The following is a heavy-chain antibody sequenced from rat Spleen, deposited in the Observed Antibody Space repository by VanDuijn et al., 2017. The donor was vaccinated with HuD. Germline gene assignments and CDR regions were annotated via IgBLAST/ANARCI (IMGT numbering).Heavy chain of an antibody. V-gene: IGHV3-1*01. CDR2: ISYSGSP. CDR3: ARYTATISFDY. D-gene: IGHD1-10*01. CDR1: GHSITSSY. Sequence: EVQLQESGPGPVKVSESLSLTCSVTGHSITSSYRWNWIRKFPGSKMEWIGHISYSGSPSYSPSLKGRISISRDTSKNQFFLQLDSVTTEDTATYFCARYTATISFDYWGQGVMVTVSS. J-gene: IGHJ2*01.